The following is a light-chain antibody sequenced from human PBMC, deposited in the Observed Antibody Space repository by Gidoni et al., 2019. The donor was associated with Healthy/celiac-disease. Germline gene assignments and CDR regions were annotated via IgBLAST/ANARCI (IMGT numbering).Light chain of an antibody. CDR3: SSYTSSSTRV. J-gene: IGLJ2*01. CDR2: DVS. Sequence: QSALTHPASVSGSPGQSLTISCTGTSSDVGGYNYVSWYQQHPGKAPKLMIYDVSNRHSGVSNRFSGSKSGNTAALTISGLQAEDEADYYCSSYTSSSTRVFGGGTKLTVL. CDR1: SSDVGGYNY. V-gene: IGLV2-14*01.